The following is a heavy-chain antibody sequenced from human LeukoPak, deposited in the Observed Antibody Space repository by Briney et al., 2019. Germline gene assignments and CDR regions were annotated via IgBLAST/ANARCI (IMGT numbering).Heavy chain of an antibody. CDR2: MNPNSGGT. CDR1: GYTFTDYY. D-gene: IGHD6-19*01. CDR3: APRRVAADKGFDY. Sequence: ASVKVSFKASGYTFTDYYMHWMRQAPGQGPEWMGWMNPNSGGTNYARKFQGRVTMTRDTSITTAYMELSSLRSDDTAVYYCAPRRVAADKGFDYWGQGTLVTVSS. V-gene: IGHV1-2*02. J-gene: IGHJ4*02.